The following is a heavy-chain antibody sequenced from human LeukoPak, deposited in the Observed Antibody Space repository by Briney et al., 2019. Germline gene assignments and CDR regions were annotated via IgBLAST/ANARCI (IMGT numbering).Heavy chain of an antibody. Sequence: GGSLGLSCAASGFSFSTYWMHWVRQVPGKGLVWVSHINNDGTTATYADSVRGRFTTSRDNARNTLYLQMNSLSAEDTAVYYCARSGAVDPPRTWFDPWGQGTLVIVSS. D-gene: IGHD1-14*01. CDR2: INNDGTTA. J-gene: IGHJ5*02. CDR1: GFSFSTYW. CDR3: ARSGAVDPPRTWFDP. V-gene: IGHV3-74*01.